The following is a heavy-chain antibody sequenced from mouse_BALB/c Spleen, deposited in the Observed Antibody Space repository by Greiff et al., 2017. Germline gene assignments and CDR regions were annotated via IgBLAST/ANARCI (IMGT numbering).Heavy chain of an antibody. J-gene: IGHJ1*01. CDR1: GISITTGNYR. V-gene: IGHV3-5*02. CDR3: ARVQRAYWYFDV. D-gene: IGHD3-1*01. CDR2: IYYSGTI. Sequence: EVKLVESGPGLVKPSQTVSLTCTVTGISITTGNYRWSWIRQFPGNKLEWIGYIYYSGTITYNPSLTSRTTITRDTSKNQFFLEMNSLTAEDTATYDCARVQRAYWYFDVWGAGTTVTVSS.